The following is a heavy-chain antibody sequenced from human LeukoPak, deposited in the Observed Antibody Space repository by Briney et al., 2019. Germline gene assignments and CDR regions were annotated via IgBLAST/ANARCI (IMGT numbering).Heavy chain of an antibody. CDR3: ARGALSRAAELNSWFDP. V-gene: IGHV3-30*04. CDR2: ISCDGSNK. J-gene: IGHJ5*02. CDR1: GFAFSSYA. Sequence: PWGSLRLSGAASGFAFSSYAMHWVRNAPGKGLDWVGVISCDGSNKYYADSVKGRFTISRDNSKNTLYLQMNSLRAEDTAVYYCARGALSRAAELNSWFDPWGQETLVTVSS. D-gene: IGHD6-13*01.